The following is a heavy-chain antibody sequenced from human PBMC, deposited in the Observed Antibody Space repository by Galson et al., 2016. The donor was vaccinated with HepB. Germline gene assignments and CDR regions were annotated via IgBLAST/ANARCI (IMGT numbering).Heavy chain of an antibody. V-gene: IGHV4-59*01. D-gene: IGHD6-13*01. CDR3: ARDRGSAAGFDY. Sequence: ETLSLTCTVSGGSISNYYWSWIRQPPGKGLEWIAYIYYSGSTNQNPSLKSRVTISVDTSKNQFSLQLRSVTAADTAVYYCARDRGSAAGFDYWGQGTLVTVAS. CDR2: IYYSGST. CDR1: GGSISNYY. J-gene: IGHJ4*02.